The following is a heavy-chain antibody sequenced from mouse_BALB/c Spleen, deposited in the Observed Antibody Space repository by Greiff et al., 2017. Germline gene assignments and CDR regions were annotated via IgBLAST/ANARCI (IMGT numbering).Heavy chain of an antibody. CDR1: GDSITSGY. Sequence: EVMLMESGPSLVKPSQTLSLTCSVTGDSITSGYWNWIRKFPGNKLEYMGYISYSGSTYYNPSLKSRISITRDTSKNQYYLQLNSVTTEDTATYYCARYYGSSYYAMDYWGQGTSVTVSS. V-gene: IGHV3-8*02. CDR2: ISYSGST. CDR3: ARYYGSSYYAMDY. J-gene: IGHJ4*01. D-gene: IGHD1-1*01.